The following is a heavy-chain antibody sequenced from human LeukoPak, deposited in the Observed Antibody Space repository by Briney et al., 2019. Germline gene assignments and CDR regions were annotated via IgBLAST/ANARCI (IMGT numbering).Heavy chain of an antibody. J-gene: IGHJ6*02. V-gene: IGHV3-33*06. CDR3: AKDHDSSDPYYYFYGMDV. CDR1: GFTFSNYA. D-gene: IGHD3-22*01. CDR2: IWHDGSNK. Sequence: PGRSLRLSCAASGFTFSNYAMLWVRQAPGKGLEWVAVIWHDGSNKFYADSVKGRLTISRDNSKNTLYLQMNSLRAEDTAVYYCAKDHDSSDPYYYFYGMDVWGQGTTVTVSS.